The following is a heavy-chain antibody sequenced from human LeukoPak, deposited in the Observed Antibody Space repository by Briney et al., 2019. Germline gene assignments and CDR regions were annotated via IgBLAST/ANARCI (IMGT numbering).Heavy chain of an antibody. J-gene: IGHJ4*02. D-gene: IGHD1-7*01. CDR3: ARGVANSPDY. V-gene: IGHV4-34*01. Sequence: SETLSLNCAVYGGSISGYYWSWLRQPPGKGLEWIGEINHSGSTNYNPSLKSRVTISVDTSKSQFSRKVNSVTAADTAVYYCARGVANSPDYWGQGTLVTVSS. CDR1: GGSISGYY. CDR2: INHSGST.